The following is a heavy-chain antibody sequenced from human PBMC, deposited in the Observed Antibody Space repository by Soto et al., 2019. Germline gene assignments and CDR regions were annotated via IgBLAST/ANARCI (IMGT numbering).Heavy chain of an antibody. J-gene: IGHJ4*02. CDR3: ARDIGSFAYGEGY. Sequence: SETLSLTCSVSGGSINSYWWSWIRQPAGKGLEWIGRVYSSGTTDYTPSLNSRATMSVETSKNQFSLKLSSVTAADTAVYYCARDIGSFAYGEGYWGQGIQVTVSS. D-gene: IGHD3-10*01. CDR2: VYSSGTT. CDR1: GGSINSYW. V-gene: IGHV4-4*07.